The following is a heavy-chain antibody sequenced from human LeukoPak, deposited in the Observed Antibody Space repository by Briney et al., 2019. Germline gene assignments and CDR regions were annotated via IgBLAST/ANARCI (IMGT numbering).Heavy chain of an antibody. D-gene: IGHD6-13*01. Sequence: GGSPRLSCAASGFTFSSYWMHWVRQAPGKGLVWVSRITSDGSSTSYAASVKGRFTISRDNAKNTLYLQMNSLRAEDTAVYYCARVAGGSSPYYFDYWGRGTLVTVSS. CDR1: GFTFSSYW. CDR2: ITSDGSST. V-gene: IGHV3-74*01. CDR3: ARVAGGSSPYYFDY. J-gene: IGHJ4*02.